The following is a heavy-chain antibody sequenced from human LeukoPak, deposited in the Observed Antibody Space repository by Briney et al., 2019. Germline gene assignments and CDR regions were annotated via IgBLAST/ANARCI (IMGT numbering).Heavy chain of an antibody. CDR3: ARGKKTYYDSSGPLIDY. D-gene: IGHD3-22*01. CDR1: GFTFGDYA. V-gene: IGHV3-21*01. Sequence: PGRSLRLSCTASGFTFGDYAMSWFRQAPGKGLEWVSSISSSSSYIYYADSVKGRFTISRDNAKNSLYLQMNSLRAEDTAVYYCARGKKTYYDSSGPLIDYWGQGTLVTVSS. CDR2: ISSSSSYI. J-gene: IGHJ4*02.